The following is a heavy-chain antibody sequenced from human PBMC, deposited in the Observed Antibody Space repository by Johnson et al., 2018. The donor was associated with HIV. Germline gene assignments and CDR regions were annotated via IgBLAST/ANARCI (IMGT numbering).Heavy chain of an antibody. CDR1: GFTFSSYA. D-gene: IGHD7-27*01. CDR3: AKAVTGEGAFDI. J-gene: IGHJ3*02. V-gene: IGHV3-30*04. CDR2: ISYDGSNK. Sequence: QMQLVESGGGLVQPGGSLRLSCAASGFTFSSYAMSWVRQAPGKGLEWVAVISYDGSNKYYADSVKGRFTISRDNSKNTLYLQMNSLRAEDTAVYYCAKAVTGEGAFDIWGQGTMVTVSS.